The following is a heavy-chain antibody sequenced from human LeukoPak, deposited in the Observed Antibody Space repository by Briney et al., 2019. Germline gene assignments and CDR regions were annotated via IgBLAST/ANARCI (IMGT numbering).Heavy chain of an antibody. V-gene: IGHV1-2*02. CDR2: INPNSGGT. J-gene: IGHJ4*02. Sequence: ASVRVSCKASGYTFTGYYMHWVRQAPGRGLEWMGWINPNSGGTNYAQKFQGRVTMTRDTSISTAYMELSRLRSDDTAVYYCAREWLRTSYYFDYWGQGTLVTVSS. CDR1: GYTFTGYY. CDR3: AREWLRTSYYFDY. D-gene: IGHD5-12*01.